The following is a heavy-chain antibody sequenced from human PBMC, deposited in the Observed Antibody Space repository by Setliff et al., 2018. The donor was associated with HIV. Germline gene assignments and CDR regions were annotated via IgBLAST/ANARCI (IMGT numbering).Heavy chain of an antibody. CDR1: GFAFSDFS. V-gene: IGHV3-7*01. D-gene: IGHD6-6*01. Sequence: PGESLKISCAASGFAFSDFSMSWVRQAPGKGLEWVAKIKNDGSEKYYVDSVEGRFTISRDNAKNSLYLEMNSLTVEDTALYYCARDWPSSTAAGDCWGQGTLVTVSS. CDR3: ARDWPSSTAAGDC. CDR2: IKNDGSEK. J-gene: IGHJ4*02.